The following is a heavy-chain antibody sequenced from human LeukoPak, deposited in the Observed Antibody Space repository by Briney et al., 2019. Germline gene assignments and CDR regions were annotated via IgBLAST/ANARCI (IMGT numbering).Heavy chain of an antibody. CDR1: GFSFSSYS. CDR3: IKEAGYCSGGGCYRWFDS. V-gene: IGHV3-48*01. CDR2: ISTRSSTM. J-gene: IGHJ5*01. D-gene: IGHD2-15*01. Sequence: GGSLRLSCGASGFSFSSYSMSWVRQAPGKGLERISYISTRSSTMYYADSVEGRFTIARDDAQNSLSLQMNSLRADDTAVYYCIKEAGYCSGGGCYRWFDSWGQGTLVTVSS.